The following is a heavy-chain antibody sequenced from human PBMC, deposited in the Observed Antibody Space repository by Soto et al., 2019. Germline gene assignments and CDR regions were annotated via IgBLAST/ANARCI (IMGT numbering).Heavy chain of an antibody. CDR1: GFTFSSYG. J-gene: IGHJ4*02. CDR3: AKDSEGGDYCDYGGNDY. CDR2: ISYDGSNK. V-gene: IGHV3-30*18. D-gene: IGHD4-17*01. Sequence: QVQLVESGGGVVQPGRSLRLSCAASGFTFSSYGMHWVRQAPGKGLEWVAVISYDGSNKYYADSVKGRFTISRDNSKNTLYLQMNSLRAEDTAVYYCAKDSEGGDYCDYGGNDYWGQGTLVTVSS.